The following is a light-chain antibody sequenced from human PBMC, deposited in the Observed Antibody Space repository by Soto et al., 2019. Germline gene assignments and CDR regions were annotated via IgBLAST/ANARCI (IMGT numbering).Light chain of an antibody. CDR3: QQHSHWPPWT. Sequence: EVFLTQSPATRSLSPGERATLSCRASENVRTFVDWYQQKPGQAPRLLIYGASNRATGIPARFSGSGSGTDFTLTISDLEPEDFAVYYCQQHSHWPPWTFGQGTKV. CDR2: GAS. J-gene: IGKJ1*01. V-gene: IGKV3-11*01. CDR1: ENVRTF.